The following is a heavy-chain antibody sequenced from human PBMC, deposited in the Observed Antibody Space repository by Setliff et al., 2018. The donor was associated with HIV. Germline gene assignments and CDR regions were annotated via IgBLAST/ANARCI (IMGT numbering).Heavy chain of an antibody. CDR1: GFTFSSYS. V-gene: IGHV3-48*04. Sequence: GGSLRLSCAASGFTFSSYSMNWVRQAPGKGLEWVSYISSSSSTIYYADSVKGRFTISRDNSKNSLYLQMNSLRAEDTAVYYCARASYYYDSSGWVDYWGQGTLVTVSS. CDR2: ISSSSSTI. J-gene: IGHJ4*02. CDR3: ARASYYYDSSGWVDY. D-gene: IGHD3-22*01.